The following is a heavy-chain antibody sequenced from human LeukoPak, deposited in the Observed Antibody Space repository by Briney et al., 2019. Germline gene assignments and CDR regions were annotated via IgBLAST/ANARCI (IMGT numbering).Heavy chain of an antibody. CDR3: ATGGTYYYDISGLF. CDR1: GLIFSSYS. J-gene: IGHJ4*02. V-gene: IGHV3-21*01. CDR2: ISIGSGSI. Sequence: GGSLRLSCAASGLIFSSYSMNWVRQAPGKGLEWVSSISIGSGSINYADSVKGRFTISRDNAKNSLYLQMNGLRAEDTAVYYCATGGTYYYDISGLFWGQGTLVTVSS. D-gene: IGHD3-22*01.